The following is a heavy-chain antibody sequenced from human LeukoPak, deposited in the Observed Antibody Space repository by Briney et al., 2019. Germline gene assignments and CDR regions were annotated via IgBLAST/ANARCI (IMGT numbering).Heavy chain of an antibody. D-gene: IGHD6-13*01. V-gene: IGHV1-8*01. CDR2: MNPNSGNT. CDR3: ARGGASAAARRFDL. CDR1: GYTFTSYD. Sequence: GASVKVSCKTSGYTFTSYDINWVRQAAGQGLELMGWMNPNSGNTGYAQKFQGRVTITSSTSTSTAFMELGSLTSEDTAVYYCARGGASAAARRFDLWGQGTLVTVSS. J-gene: IGHJ5*02.